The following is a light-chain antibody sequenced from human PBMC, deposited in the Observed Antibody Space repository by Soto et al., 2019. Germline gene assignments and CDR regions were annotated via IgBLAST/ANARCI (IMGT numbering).Light chain of an antibody. V-gene: IGKV3-15*01. CDR1: QSVSSN. J-gene: IGKJ1*01. CDR2: GAS. CDR3: QHYNSWPRT. Sequence: EIVMTQSPATLSVSPGERVTLSCRASQSVSSNLAWYQQKPGQAPRLLLYGASTRATGITARFSGSGSGTEVTLTISSLQSEDFAVYYCQHYNSWPRTFGQGTKVEIK.